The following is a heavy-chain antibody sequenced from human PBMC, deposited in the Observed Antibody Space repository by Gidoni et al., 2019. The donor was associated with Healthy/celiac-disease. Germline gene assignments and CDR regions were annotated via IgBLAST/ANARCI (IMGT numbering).Heavy chain of an antibody. CDR2: IIPIFGIA. CDR3: ARLNPTYYYDSSGYEIGSY. V-gene: IGHV1-69*17. Sequence: QVQLVQSGAEVKKPASSVKVSCEASGGTFSSYAISWVRQAAGHVLEWMGGIIPIFGIANYAQKFQGRVTITADKSTSTAYMELSSLRSEDTAVYYCARLNPTYYYDSSGYEIGSYWGQGTLVTVSS. CDR1: GGTFSSYA. D-gene: IGHD3-22*01. J-gene: IGHJ4*02.